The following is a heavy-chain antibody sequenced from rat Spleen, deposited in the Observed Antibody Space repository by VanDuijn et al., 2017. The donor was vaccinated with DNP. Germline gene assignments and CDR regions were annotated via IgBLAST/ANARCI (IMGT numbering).Heavy chain of an antibody. CDR3: ASWAPIAPLSTSNY. CDR1: GFTFTDYS. J-gene: IGHJ2*01. Sequence: EVQLVESGGGLVQPGRSLKLSCAASGFTFTDYSVAWVRQAPKKGLEWVATIIYDGSRSDYRDSVKGRFTISRDNAENTVYLQMSSLRSEDTATYYCASWAPIAPLSTSNYWGQGVMVTVSS. CDR2: IIYDGSRS. D-gene: IGHD1-2*01. V-gene: IGHV5S10*01.